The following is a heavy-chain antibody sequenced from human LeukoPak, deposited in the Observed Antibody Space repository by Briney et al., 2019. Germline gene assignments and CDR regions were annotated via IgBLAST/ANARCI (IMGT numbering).Heavy chain of an antibody. D-gene: IGHD6-25*01. V-gene: IGHV6-1*01. CDR1: GDSVSNNTVA. Sequence: SQTLTLTCAISGDSVSNNTVAWNWIRQSPSRGLEWLGGTYYRSKWFNDYALSVKSRITINPDTAKNQFSLQLNSVTLEDTAVYYCAREAAGFYSWGQGTLVTVSS. J-gene: IGHJ4*02. CDR2: TYYRSKWFN. CDR3: AREAAGFYS.